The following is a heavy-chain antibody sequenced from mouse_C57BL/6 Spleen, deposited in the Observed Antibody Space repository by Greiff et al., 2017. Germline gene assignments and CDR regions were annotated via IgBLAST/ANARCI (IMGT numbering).Heavy chain of an antibody. CDR1: GFTFSSYG. CDR3: ASGDDYDYFDY. CDR2: ISSGGSYT. V-gene: IGHV5-6*01. Sequence: EVHLVESGGDLVKPGGSLKLSCAASGFTFSSYGMSWVRQTPDKRLEWVATISSGGSYTYYPDSVKGRFTISRDNAKNTLYLQMSSLKSEDTAMYYCASGDDYDYFDYWGQGTTLTVSS. D-gene: IGHD2-4*01. J-gene: IGHJ2*01.